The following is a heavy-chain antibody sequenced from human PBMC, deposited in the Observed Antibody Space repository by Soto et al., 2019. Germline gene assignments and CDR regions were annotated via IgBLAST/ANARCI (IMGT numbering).Heavy chain of an antibody. CDR2: VGGGGGTT. V-gene: IGHV3-23*01. J-gene: IGHJ4*02. Sequence: PGGSLRLSCTASGFSFSSYAMSWVRQAPGGGLEWVSFVGGGGGTTFSADSVKGRFTISRDNSKNTVYLQMSSLRPEDTAIYYCTKSQGPVGPVTRPTVPYSGFYVPLWGQGTQLTVSS. D-gene: IGHD3-16*01. CDR3: TKSQGPVGPVTRPTVPYSGFYVPL. CDR1: GFSFSSYA.